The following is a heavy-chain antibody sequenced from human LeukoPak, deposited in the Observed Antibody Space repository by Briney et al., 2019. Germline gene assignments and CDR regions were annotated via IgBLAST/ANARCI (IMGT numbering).Heavy chain of an antibody. CDR2: IYYSGST. CDR3: ARDGSAYYYDSSGSHDAFDI. Sequence: SETLSLTCTVSGGSISSYYWGWIRQPPGKGLEWIGYIYYSGSTNYNPSLKSRVTISVDTSKNQFSLKLSSVTAADAAVYYCARDGSAYYYDSSGSHDAFDIWGQGTMVTVSS. CDR1: GGSISSYY. J-gene: IGHJ3*02. V-gene: IGHV4-59*01. D-gene: IGHD3-22*01.